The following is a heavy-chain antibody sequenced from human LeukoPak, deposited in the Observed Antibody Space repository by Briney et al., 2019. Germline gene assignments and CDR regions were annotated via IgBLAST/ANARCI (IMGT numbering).Heavy chain of an antibody. CDR1: GFTFSSYG. Sequence: GGSLRLSCAASGFTFSSYGMHWVRQAPGKGLEWVAVILYDGSNEYYADSVKGRFTISRDNSKNTLYLQMNSLRAEDTAVYYCAKDLDDYGDYGGFDYWGQGTLVTVSS. CDR2: ILYDGSNE. V-gene: IGHV3-30*18. J-gene: IGHJ4*02. D-gene: IGHD4-17*01. CDR3: AKDLDDYGDYGGFDY.